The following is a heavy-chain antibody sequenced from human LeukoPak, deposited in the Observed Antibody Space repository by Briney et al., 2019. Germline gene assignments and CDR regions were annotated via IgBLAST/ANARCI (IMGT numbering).Heavy chain of an antibody. Sequence: GESLKISCKGSGYSFSNYWIGWVRQMPGKGLEWMGIIYPGDSDTRYSPSFRGQVTISADKSITTAFLRWSSLKTSDTAIYYCARRRYNYGQGFDYWGQGSLVTVSS. CDR1: GYSFSNYW. CDR2: IYPGDSDT. D-gene: IGHD5-18*01. J-gene: IGHJ4*02. CDR3: ARRRYNYGQGFDY. V-gene: IGHV5-51*01.